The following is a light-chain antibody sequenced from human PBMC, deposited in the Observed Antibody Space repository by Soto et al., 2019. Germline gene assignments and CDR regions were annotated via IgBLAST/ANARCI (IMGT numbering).Light chain of an antibody. V-gene: IGKV1-5*01. Sequence: DIQMTQSPSTLSASVGDRVTITCRASQSISSWLAWYQQKPGKAPKLLIYDASSLESGVPSRFSGSGSGTEFTFTISSLQPDDFATYYCQQYNSAGTFGQGTKVDIK. CDR3: QQYNSAGT. CDR1: QSISSW. CDR2: DAS. J-gene: IGKJ1*01.